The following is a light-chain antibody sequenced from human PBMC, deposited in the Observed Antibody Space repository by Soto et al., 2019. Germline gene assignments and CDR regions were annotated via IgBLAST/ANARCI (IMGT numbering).Light chain of an antibody. CDR3: QQANSFPPT. J-gene: IGKJ1*01. CDR1: QGISSW. V-gene: IGKV1-12*01. CDR2: AAS. Sequence: DIQMTQSPSSVSASVGDRVTITCRASQGISSWLARYQQKPGKAPKLLIYAASSLQSGVPSRFSGSGSVTDFTLTISSLQPEDFATYYCQQANSFPPTFGQGTKVEIK.